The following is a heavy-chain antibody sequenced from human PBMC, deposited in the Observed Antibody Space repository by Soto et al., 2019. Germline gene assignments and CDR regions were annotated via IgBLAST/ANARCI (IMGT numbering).Heavy chain of an antibody. D-gene: IGHD1-26*01. CDR2: IMPIFGTA. CDR1: GGTFSSYA. CDR3: AREQSVGWLDGEGMDV. V-gene: IGHV1-69*06. J-gene: IGHJ6*02. Sequence: QVQLVQSGAEVKKPGSSVKVSCKASGGTFSSYAISWVRQAPGQGLEWMGGIMPIFGTANYAQKFQGRVTITADKATGTAYMELSGLRSEDTAVYYCAREQSVGWLDGEGMDVWGQGDTVTVS.